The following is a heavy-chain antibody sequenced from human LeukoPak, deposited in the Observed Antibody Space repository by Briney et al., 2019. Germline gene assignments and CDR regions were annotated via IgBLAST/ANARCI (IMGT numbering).Heavy chain of an antibody. CDR1: GGSISSYY. V-gene: IGHV4-59*01. CDR3: ARLDILTGYFNP. J-gene: IGHJ5*02. CDR2: IYYSGST. D-gene: IGHD3-9*01. Sequence: PSETLSLTCTVSGGSISSYYWSWIRQPPGKGLEWIGYIYYSGSTNYNPSLKSRVTISVDTSKNQFSLKLSSVTAADTAVYYCARLDILTGYFNPWGQGTLVTVSS.